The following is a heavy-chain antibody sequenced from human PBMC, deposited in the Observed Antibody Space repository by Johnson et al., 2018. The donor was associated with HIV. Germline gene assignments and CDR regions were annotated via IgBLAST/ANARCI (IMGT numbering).Heavy chain of an antibody. Sequence: EKLVESGGGLIQPGGSLRLSCAASGFTVSSNYMSWVRQAPGKGLEWVSAIGTAGDTYYPGSVKGRFTISRDNAKNSLYLQMNSLRAGDTAVYYCARGTKFGGWINAFDIWGQGTMVTVSS. J-gene: IGHJ3*02. CDR1: GFTVSSNY. D-gene: IGHD3-16*01. CDR2: IGTAGDT. V-gene: IGHV3-13*01. CDR3: ARGTKFGGWINAFDI.